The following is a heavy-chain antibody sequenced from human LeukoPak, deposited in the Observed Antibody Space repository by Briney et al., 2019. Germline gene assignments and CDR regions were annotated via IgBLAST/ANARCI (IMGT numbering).Heavy chain of an antibody. CDR3: ARTSPSRSYYYDSSGPFDY. J-gene: IGHJ4*02. V-gene: IGHV4-39*07. CDR2: ISSSGNT. CDR1: GGSTSSGNYY. Sequence: PSETLSLTCTVSGGSTSSGNYYWGWVRQPPGEGLEWIGGISSSGNTYYNPSLKSRITISVDTSKNHFSLKLSSVTAADTAVYYCARTSPSRSYYYDSSGPFDYWGQGTLVTVSS. D-gene: IGHD3-22*01.